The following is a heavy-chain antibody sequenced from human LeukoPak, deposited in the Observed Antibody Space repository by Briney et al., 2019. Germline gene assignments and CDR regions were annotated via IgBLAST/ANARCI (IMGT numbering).Heavy chain of an antibody. D-gene: IGHD4-17*01. J-gene: IGHJ4*02. CDR1: GFTFSSYN. V-gene: IGHV3-48*04. Sequence: PGGSLRLSCAASGFTFSSYNIKWVRQAPGEGREWVSYISSSRRTISYADSVKGRFTISRDNAKNSPYLQMNSLRAADTAVYYCARWHDYGDYVPDYWGQGTLVTVSS. CDR2: ISSSRRTI. CDR3: ARWHDYGDYVPDY.